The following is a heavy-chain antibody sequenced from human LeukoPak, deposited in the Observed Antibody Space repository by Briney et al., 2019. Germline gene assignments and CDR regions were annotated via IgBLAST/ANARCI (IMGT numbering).Heavy chain of an antibody. D-gene: IGHD2-15*01. Sequence: PGGSLRLSCAASGFTFSSYTMNWVRQAPGKGPEWVANMDQDGSEKNYVDSVKGRFTISRDNAKNSLFLEMNNLRAEDTAVYYCARDRGYSTFDIWGQGTMVTVSS. V-gene: IGHV3-7*01. CDR2: MDQDGSEK. J-gene: IGHJ3*02. CDR3: ARDRGYSTFDI. CDR1: GFTFSSYT.